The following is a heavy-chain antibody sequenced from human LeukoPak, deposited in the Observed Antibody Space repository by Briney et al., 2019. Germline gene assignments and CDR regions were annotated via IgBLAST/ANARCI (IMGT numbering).Heavy chain of an antibody. Sequence: GGSLRLSCAASGFTFSSYAMHWVRQAPGKGLEWVAVISYDGSNKYYADSVKGRFTISRDNSKNTLYLQMNSLRAEDTAVYYCAKDPVWRGGGDCCNWFDPWGQGTLVTVSS. CDR2: ISYDGSNK. CDR1: GFTFSSYA. D-gene: IGHD2-21*02. CDR3: AKDPVWRGGGDCCNWFDP. V-gene: IGHV3-30*18. J-gene: IGHJ5*02.